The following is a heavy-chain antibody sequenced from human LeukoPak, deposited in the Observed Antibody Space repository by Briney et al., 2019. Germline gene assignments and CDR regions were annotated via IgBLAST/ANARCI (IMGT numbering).Heavy chain of an antibody. V-gene: IGHV1-2*02. J-gene: IGHJ3*02. CDR2: INPNSGGT. Sequence: GASVKVSCKASGYTFTGYYMHWVRQAPGQGLEWMGWINPNSGGTNYAQKFQGRVTMTRDTSISTAYMELSRLRSDDTAVYYCARTERYNWNYGGAFDIWGQGTMVTVSS. CDR1: GYTFTGYY. CDR3: ARTERYNWNYGGAFDI. D-gene: IGHD1-7*01.